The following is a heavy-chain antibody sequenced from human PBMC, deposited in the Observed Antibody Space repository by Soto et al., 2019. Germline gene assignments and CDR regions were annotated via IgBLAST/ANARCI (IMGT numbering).Heavy chain of an antibody. Sequence: ASVKVSCKASGYTFTGYYMHCVRQAPGQGLEWMGWINPNSGGTNYAQKFQGWVTMTRDTSISTAYMELSRLRSDDTAVYYCARDSSHSGYDYWGQGTLVTVSS. D-gene: IGHD5-12*01. V-gene: IGHV1-2*04. CDR2: INPNSGGT. J-gene: IGHJ4*02. CDR3: ARDSSHSGYDY. CDR1: GYTFTGYY.